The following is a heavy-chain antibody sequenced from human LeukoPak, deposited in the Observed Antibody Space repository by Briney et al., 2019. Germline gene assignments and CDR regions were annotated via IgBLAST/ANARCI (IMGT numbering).Heavy chain of an antibody. Sequence: ASVKVSCKASGYTFTGYYMHWVRQAPGKGLEWMGLVDPEDGETIYAEKFQGRVTITADTSTDTAYMELSSLRSEDTAVYYCATIEAVAGLDYWGQGTLVTVSS. D-gene: IGHD6-19*01. J-gene: IGHJ4*02. CDR1: GYTFTGYY. CDR3: ATIEAVAGLDY. CDR2: VDPEDGET. V-gene: IGHV1-69-2*01.